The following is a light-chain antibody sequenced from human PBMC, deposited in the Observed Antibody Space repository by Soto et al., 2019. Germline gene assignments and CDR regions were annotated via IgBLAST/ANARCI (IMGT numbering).Light chain of an antibody. V-gene: IGLV2-8*01. CDR2: EVT. J-gene: IGLJ2*01. CDR3: SSYTSNYIVV. Sequence: QSVLTQPPSASGSPGQSVAISCTGTNSDVGGYNYVSWYQHHPGKVPKLMIYEVTKRPSGVPDRFSGSKSGNTASLTVSGLQAADEAEYYCSSYTSNYIVVLGGGTKVTVL. CDR1: NSDVGGYNY.